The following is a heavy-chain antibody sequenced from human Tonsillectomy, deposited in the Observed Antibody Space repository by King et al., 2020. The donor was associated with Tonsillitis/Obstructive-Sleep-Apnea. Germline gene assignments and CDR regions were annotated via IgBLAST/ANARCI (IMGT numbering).Heavy chain of an antibody. CDR2: ISGSGGST. CDR3: AKDWGDIAARPRHFDY. Sequence: VQLVESGGGLVQPGGSLRLSCAASGFTFSSYAMSWVRQAPGKGLEWVSAISGSGGSTYYAGSVKGRFTISRDNSKNTLYLQMNSLRAEDPAVYYCAKDWGDIAARPRHFDYWGQGTLVTVSS. D-gene: IGHD6-6*01. CDR1: GFTFSSYA. J-gene: IGHJ4*02. V-gene: IGHV3-23*04.